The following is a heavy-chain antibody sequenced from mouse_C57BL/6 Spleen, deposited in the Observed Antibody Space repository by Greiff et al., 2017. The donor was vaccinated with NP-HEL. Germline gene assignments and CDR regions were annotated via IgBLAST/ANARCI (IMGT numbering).Heavy chain of an antibody. CDR3: ARLPGSGAFAY. V-gene: IGHV1-52*01. J-gene: IGHJ3*01. Sequence: QVQLQQPGAELVRPGSSVKLSCKASGYTFTSYWMHWVKQRPIQGLEWIGNIDPSDSETHYNQKFKDKATLTVDKSSSTAYMQLSSLTSEDSAVYYCARLPGSGAFAYWGQGTLVTVSA. D-gene: IGHD3-1*01. CDR2: IDPSDSET. CDR1: GYTFTSYW.